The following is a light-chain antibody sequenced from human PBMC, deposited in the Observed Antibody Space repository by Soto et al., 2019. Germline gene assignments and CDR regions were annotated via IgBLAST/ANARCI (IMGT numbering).Light chain of an antibody. V-gene: IGKV1-5*03. CDR2: EAS. CDR1: QSITKW. Sequence: DIQMTQFPATLSASVGDSVTITCRASQSITKWLAWYQLKPGKAPKLLIHEASNLHSGVSSRFTGSGSGTDFTLTISSLQSEDFEVYYCQQYNNWPITFGQGTRLEIK. J-gene: IGKJ5*01. CDR3: QQYNNWPIT.